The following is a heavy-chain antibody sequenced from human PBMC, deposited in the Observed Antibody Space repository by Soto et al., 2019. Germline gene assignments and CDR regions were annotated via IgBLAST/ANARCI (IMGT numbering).Heavy chain of an antibody. CDR1: GFTFSSYG. V-gene: IGHV3-30*18. CDR2: ISYDGSNK. D-gene: IGHD4-17*01. J-gene: IGHJ4*02. CDR3: AKDFGGDYAPGFDY. Sequence: QVQLVESGGGVVQPGRSLRLSCAASGFTFSSYGMHWVRQAPGKGLEWVAVISYDGSNKYYADSVKGRFTISRDNSKNTRYLQMNSLRAEDTAVYYCAKDFGGDYAPGFDYWGQGTLVTVSS.